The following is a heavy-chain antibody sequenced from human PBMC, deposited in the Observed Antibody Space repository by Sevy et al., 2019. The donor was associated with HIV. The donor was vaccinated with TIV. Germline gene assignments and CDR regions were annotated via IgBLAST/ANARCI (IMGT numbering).Heavy chain of an antibody. V-gene: IGHV3-33*01. J-gene: IGHJ6*03. CDR2: IWYDGSNK. CDR3: GNIGDYGSGGLPSRYMDV. Sequence: GGSLRLSCVASGFTFSTYGMHWVRQAPGKGLEWVAVIWYDGSNKYYADSVKGRFTISRDNSKNTLYLQMSSLRAEDTAVYYWGNIGDYGSGGLPSRYMDVWGKGTTVTVSS. CDR1: GFTFSTYG. D-gene: IGHD3-10*01.